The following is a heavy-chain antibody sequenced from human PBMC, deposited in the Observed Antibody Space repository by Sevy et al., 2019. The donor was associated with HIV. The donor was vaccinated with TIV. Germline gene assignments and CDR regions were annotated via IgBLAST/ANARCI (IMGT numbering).Heavy chain of an antibody. D-gene: IGHD2-8*01. Sequence: GGSLRLSCAASGFTFSKYSMSWVRQPPGKGREWVSTLSFGCGEINYADSVKGRFTISRDNSKSSVYLQMNNLRPEDTAVYYCAREGCTKPHDYWGQGTLVTV. V-gene: IGHV3-23*01. CDR3: AREGCTKPHDY. CDR2: LSFGCGEI. CDR1: GFTFSKYS. J-gene: IGHJ4*02.